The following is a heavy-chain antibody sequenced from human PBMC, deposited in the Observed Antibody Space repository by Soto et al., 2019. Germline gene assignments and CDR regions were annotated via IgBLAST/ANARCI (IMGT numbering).Heavy chain of an antibody. CDR1: GFTFSSYA. CDR2: ISGSGGST. CDR3: AKDSVDGDILVVVAHGHGMDV. J-gene: IGHJ6*02. D-gene: IGHD2-15*01. Sequence: EVQLLESGGGLVQPGGSLRLSCAASGFTFSSYARSWVRQAPGKGLEWVSAISGSGGSTYYADSVKGRFTISRDNSKNTLYLQMNSLRAEATAVYYCAKDSVDGDILVVVAHGHGMDVWGPGTTVTVSS. V-gene: IGHV3-23*01.